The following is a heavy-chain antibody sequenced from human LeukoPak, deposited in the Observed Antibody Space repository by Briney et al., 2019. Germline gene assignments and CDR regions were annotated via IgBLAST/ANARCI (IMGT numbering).Heavy chain of an antibody. CDR1: GFTFSSYS. CDR3: VRDHLWAFDI. V-gene: IGHV3-48*02. Sequence: GQSLRLSCAASGFTFSSYSMNWVRQAPGKGLEWASYIVTSDSLIYYADSVKGRFTISRDNARNSLYLQMNSLRDEDTAVYYCVRDHLWAFDIWGQGTMVTVSS. CDR2: IVTSDSLI. J-gene: IGHJ3*02. D-gene: IGHD3-3*02.